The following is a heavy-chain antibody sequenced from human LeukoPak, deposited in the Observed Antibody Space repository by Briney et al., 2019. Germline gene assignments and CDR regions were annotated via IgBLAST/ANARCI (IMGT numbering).Heavy chain of an antibody. Sequence: ASVKVSCKASGGTFSSYAISWVRQAPGQGLEWMGGIIPIFGTANYAQKFQGRVTITADESTSTAYMELSSLRSEDTAVYYCARQYCSSTSCYFWLDYWGQGTLVTVSS. V-gene: IGHV1-69*01. CDR2: IIPIFGTA. CDR1: GGTFSSYA. J-gene: IGHJ4*02. D-gene: IGHD2-2*01. CDR3: ARQYCSSTSCYFWLDY.